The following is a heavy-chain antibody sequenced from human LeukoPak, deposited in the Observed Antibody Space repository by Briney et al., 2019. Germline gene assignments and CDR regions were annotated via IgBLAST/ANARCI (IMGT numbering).Heavy chain of an antibody. V-gene: IGHV3-11*04. J-gene: IGHJ5*02. CDR2: ISSSSSTI. Sequence: KPGGSMRLSCAASGFTFSDYYMSRIRQAPGKGLEWVSYISSSSSTIYYADSVKGRFTISRDNAKNSLYLQMNSLRAEDTAVYYCARDAEYCSSTSCYDFRRSWFDPWGQGTLVTVSS. CDR3: ARDAEYCSSTSCYDFRRSWFDP. CDR1: GFTFSDYY. D-gene: IGHD2-2*01.